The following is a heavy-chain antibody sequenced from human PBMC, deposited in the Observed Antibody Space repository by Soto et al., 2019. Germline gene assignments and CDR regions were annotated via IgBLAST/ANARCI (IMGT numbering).Heavy chain of an antibody. Sequence: SETLSLTCTVSGGSISSGGYYWSWIRQHPGKGLEWIGYIYYSGSTYYNPSLKSRVTISVDTSKNQFSLKLSSVTAADTAVYYCARGLRDDYIWGSLPPGWFDPWGQGTLVTSPQ. CDR3: ARGLRDDYIWGSLPPGWFDP. CDR1: GGSISSGGYY. V-gene: IGHV4-31*03. D-gene: IGHD3-16*01. J-gene: IGHJ5*02. CDR2: IYYSGST.